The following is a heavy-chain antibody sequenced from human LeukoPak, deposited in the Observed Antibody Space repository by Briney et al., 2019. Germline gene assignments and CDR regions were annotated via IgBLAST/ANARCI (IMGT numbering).Heavy chain of an antibody. CDR2: INHSGST. J-gene: IGHJ6*03. V-gene: IGHV4-34*01. CDR1: GGSFSGYY. CDR3: ARGGGYYYYYMDV. Sequence: SETLSLTCAVYGGSFSGYYWSWIRQPPGKGLEWIGEINHSGSTNYNPSLKSRITISVDTSKNQFSLKLSSVTAADTAVYYCARGGGYYYYYMDVWGKGTTVTVSS.